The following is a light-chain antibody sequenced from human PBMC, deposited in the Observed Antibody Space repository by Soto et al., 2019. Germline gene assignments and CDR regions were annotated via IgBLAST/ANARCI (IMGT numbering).Light chain of an antibody. V-gene: IGKV3-20*01. CDR3: QQYGGSPRP. Sequence: ESGLTQSPGTLSLSPGEGATLSCRASQSITSNFLAWYQQKRGHAPRLLIHGASNRATGIPHRFSGSGSGTDFTLTITRLEPEDFAVYYCQQYGGSPRPFGQGTKV. CDR2: GAS. J-gene: IGKJ1*01. CDR1: QSITSNF.